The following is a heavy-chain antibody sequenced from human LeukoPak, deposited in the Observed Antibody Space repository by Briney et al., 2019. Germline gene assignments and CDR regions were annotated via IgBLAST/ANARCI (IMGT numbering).Heavy chain of an antibody. CDR1: GGSISSYY. D-gene: IGHD6-19*01. Sequence: PSETLSLTCTVSGGSISSYYWSWIRQPPGKGLEWIGYIYYSGSTNYNPSLKSRVTISVDTSKNQFSLKLSSVTAADTAVYYCASQIAVAAFDYWGQGTLVTVSS. CDR2: IYYSGST. CDR3: ASQIAVAAFDY. J-gene: IGHJ4*02. V-gene: IGHV4-59*01.